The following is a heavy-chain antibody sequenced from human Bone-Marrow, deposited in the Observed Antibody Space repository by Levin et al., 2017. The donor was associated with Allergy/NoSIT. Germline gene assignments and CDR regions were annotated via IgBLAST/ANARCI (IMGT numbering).Heavy chain of an antibody. V-gene: IGHV3-23*01. CDR1: GFTFSNNA. CDR2: ISGDSAYT. CDR3: AKNIGMGVAAYDY. Sequence: GESLKISCAASGFTFSNNAMTWVRQAPGKGLQWVSAISGDSAYTYYTDSVKGRFTISRDNSKNTVFLQMNSLRGEDTAVYYCAKNIGMGVAAYDYWGQGTLVTVSS. J-gene: IGHJ4*02. D-gene: IGHD2/OR15-2a*01.